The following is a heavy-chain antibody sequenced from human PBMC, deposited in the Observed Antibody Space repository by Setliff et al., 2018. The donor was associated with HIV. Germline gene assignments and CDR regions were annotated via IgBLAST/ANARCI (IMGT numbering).Heavy chain of an antibody. V-gene: IGHV3-23*01. CDR1: GFTFSSYA. J-gene: IGHJ4*02. Sequence: PGGSLRLSCAASGFTFSSYAMSWVRQAPGKGLEWVSAISGSGGSTYYADSVKGRFTISRDNSKNTLYLQMNSLRAEDTAVYYCVFSSSSTSYPFDYWGQGTLVTRLL. CDR2: ISGSGGST. D-gene: IGHD6-6*01. CDR3: VFSSSSTSYPFDY.